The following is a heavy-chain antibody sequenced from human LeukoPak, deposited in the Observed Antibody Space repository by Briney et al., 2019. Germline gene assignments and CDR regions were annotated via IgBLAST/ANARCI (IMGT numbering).Heavy chain of an antibody. CDR1: GGSINSSSYY. D-gene: IGHD3-3*01. V-gene: IGHV4-39*01. Sequence: SETLSLTCTVSGGSINSSSYYWGWIRQPPGKGLEWIGTIYYSGTTYYNSSLKSRVTISADTSKKHFSLRLSSVTAADTAVYYCARLWSGDYYFAYWGQGTLVTVSS. J-gene: IGHJ4*02. CDR2: IYYSGTT. CDR3: ARLWSGDYYFAY.